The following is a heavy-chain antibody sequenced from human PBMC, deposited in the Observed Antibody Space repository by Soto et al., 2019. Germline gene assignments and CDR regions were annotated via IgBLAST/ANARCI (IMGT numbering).Heavy chain of an antibody. CDR3: ARDQGRSITCQLDY. J-gene: IGHJ4*02. CDR2: ISYDGSNT. Sequence: QVQLVESGGGVVQPGRSLRLSCAVSGFTFSTYAMHWVRQAPGKGLEWVAVISYDGSNTYYADSVKGRFTISRDNMLYLQMNSLRAEDTAVYYCARDQGRSITCQLDYWGQGTLVTVS. D-gene: IGHD2-2*01. CDR1: GFTFSTYA. V-gene: IGHV3-30-3*01.